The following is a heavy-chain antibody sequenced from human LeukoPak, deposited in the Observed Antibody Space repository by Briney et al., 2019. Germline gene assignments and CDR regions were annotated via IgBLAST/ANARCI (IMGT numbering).Heavy chain of an antibody. CDR3: AGSAVAAAIGYFDY. Sequence: PGGSLRLSCAASGFTFGDYAMHWVRQAPGKGLEWVSGISWNSGSIGYADSVKGRFTISRDNAKNSLYLQMNSLRAEDTAVYYCAGSAVAAAIGYFDYWGQGTLVTVSS. D-gene: IGHD6-19*01. V-gene: IGHV3-9*01. CDR2: ISWNSGSI. J-gene: IGHJ4*02. CDR1: GFTFGDYA.